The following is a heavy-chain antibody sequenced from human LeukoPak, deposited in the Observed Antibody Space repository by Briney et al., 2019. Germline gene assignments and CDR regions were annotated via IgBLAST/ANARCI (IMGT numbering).Heavy chain of an antibody. CDR1: GFTFSSYA. CDR2: MSSSGSYI. D-gene: IGHD5-18*01. CDR3: ARDLTTSMAYYFDC. Sequence: GGSLRLSCAASGFTFSSYAMNWVRQAPGKGLEWVSFMSSSGSYIYYADSVKGRFTISRDNAKNSLYLQMNSLIAEDTAVYYCARDLTTSMAYYFDCWGQGTLVTVSS. V-gene: IGHV3-21*01. J-gene: IGHJ4*02.